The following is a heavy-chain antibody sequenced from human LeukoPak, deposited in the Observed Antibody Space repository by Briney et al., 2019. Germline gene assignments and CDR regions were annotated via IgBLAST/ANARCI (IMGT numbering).Heavy chain of an antibody. Sequence: PGGSLRLSCAASGFTFSSYWMSWVRQAPGKVLEWVANIKQDGSEKNYVDSVNGRFTISRDNAKNSLDLQMNSLRAEDTSVYYCARAGGYASSWAYWGQGTVVRVSS. D-gene: IGHD5-12*01. CDR1: GFTFSSYW. CDR3: ARAGGYASSWAY. CDR2: IKQDGSEK. J-gene: IGHJ4*02. V-gene: IGHV3-7*01.